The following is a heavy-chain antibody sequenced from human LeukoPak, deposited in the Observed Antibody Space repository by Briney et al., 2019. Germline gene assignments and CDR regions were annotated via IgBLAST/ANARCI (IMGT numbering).Heavy chain of an antibody. CDR2: IHYSGST. CDR1: GGSIRSDY. CDR3: ARLGRKTTVVPPDFDC. V-gene: IGHV4-59*01. J-gene: IGHJ4*02. Sequence: PSETLSLTCTVSGGSIRSDYWSWVRQPPGKGLEWIGYIHYSGSTNYNASLKSRLTMSVEMSKNQFSLKLPSVTAADTAVYYCARLGRKTTVVPPDFDCWGQGTLVTVSS. D-gene: IGHD4-23*01.